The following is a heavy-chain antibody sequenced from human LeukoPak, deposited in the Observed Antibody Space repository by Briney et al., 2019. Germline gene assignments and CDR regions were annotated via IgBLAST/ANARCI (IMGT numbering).Heavy chain of an antibody. V-gene: IGHV4-61*02. J-gene: IGHJ4*02. CDR1: GGSISSGSYY. CDR3: ARDYYYYDSSGYSA. D-gene: IGHD3-22*01. Sequence: PSETLSLTCTVSGGSISSGSYYWSWIRQPAGKGLEWIGRIYTSGSTNYSPSLKSRVTISVDTSKNQFSLKLSSVTAADTAVYYCARDYYYYDSSGYSAWGQGTLVTVSS. CDR2: IYTSGST.